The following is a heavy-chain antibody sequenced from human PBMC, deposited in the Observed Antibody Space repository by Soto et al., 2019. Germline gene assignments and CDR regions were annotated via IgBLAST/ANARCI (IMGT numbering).Heavy chain of an antibody. D-gene: IGHD3-9*01. CDR1: GGSISSYY. J-gene: IGHJ6*02. CDR3: ARLRYFDSLSPGYYYYYYGMDV. CDR2: IYYSGST. Sequence: QVQLQESGPGLVKPSETLSLTCTVSGGSISSYYWSWIRQPPGKGLEWIGYIYYSGSTNYNPSLKSLVAISVDTSKNQFSLKLSSVTAADTAVYYCARLRYFDSLSPGYYYYYYGMDVWGQGTTVTVSS. V-gene: IGHV4-59*01.